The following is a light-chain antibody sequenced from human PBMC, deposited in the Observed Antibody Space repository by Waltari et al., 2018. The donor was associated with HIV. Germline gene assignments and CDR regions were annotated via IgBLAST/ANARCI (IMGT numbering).Light chain of an antibody. J-gene: IGKJ1*01. CDR3: MQAKDYPRT. CDR1: QSLAHGDGNTY. CDR2: RVS. Sequence: DIVLTQTPLSAPFTVGQSASISCKSSQSLAHGDGNTYVSWLHQRPGEPPKLLIYRVSLRVPGVSHRFSGGGSGTQFTLKISSVEADDVGVYYCMQAKDYPRTFGQGTKVEIK. V-gene: IGKV2-24*01.